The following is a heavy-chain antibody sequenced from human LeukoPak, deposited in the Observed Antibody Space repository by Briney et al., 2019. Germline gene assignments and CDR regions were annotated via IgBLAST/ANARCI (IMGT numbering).Heavy chain of an antibody. D-gene: IGHD5-24*01. Sequence: GGSLRLSCAASGFSFSGSWMNWVRQAPGKGLEWVANINPDGSQKRFVDSVMGRFTMSRDNAKNSLYLQRNSLRSEDTAVFYCAAWTDRGYNFWGQGTLVTVSS. V-gene: IGHV3-7*01. CDR3: AAWTDRGYNF. CDR2: INPDGSQK. J-gene: IGHJ4*02. CDR1: GFSFSGSW.